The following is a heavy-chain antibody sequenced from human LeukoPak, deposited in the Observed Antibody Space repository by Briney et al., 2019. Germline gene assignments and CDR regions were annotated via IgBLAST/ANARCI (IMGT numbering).Heavy chain of an antibody. J-gene: IGHJ3*02. D-gene: IGHD3-16*01. Sequence: GGSLRLSCAASGFTFSSYGMHWVRQAPGKGLEWVAFIRCDGSNEYYADSVKGRFTISRDNSKNTLYLQMNSLRAEDTAVYYCAKTYVWGSYAFDIWGQGTMVTVSS. V-gene: IGHV3-30*02. CDR3: AKTYVWGSYAFDI. CDR1: GFTFSSYG. CDR2: IRCDGSNE.